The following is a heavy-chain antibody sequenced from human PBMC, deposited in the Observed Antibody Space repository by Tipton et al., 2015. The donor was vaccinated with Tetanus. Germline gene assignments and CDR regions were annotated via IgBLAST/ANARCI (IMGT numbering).Heavy chain of an antibody. Sequence: SLRLSCVASGFTFRSYWMSWVRQAPGKGLEWVANIKEDGSEMYHADSVKGRFTISRDNARNSLSVHMNSLTAEDTAVYYCARLRVYCSTACYSREDYWGQGTLVTVSS. CDR1: GFTFRSYW. CDR2: IKEDGSEM. CDR3: ARLRVYCSTACYSREDY. V-gene: IGHV3-7*01. D-gene: IGHD2/OR15-2a*01. J-gene: IGHJ4*02.